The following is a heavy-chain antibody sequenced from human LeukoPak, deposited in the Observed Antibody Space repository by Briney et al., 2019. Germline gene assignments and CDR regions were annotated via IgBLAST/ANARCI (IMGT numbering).Heavy chain of an antibody. J-gene: IGHJ6*02. D-gene: IGHD6-13*01. CDR3: ARVAKGSSSWASNNYYYYGMDV. CDR1: GGSISSGGYY. Sequence: PSETLPLTCTVSGGSISSGGYYWSWIRQHPGKGLEWIGYIYYSGSTYYNPSLKSRVTISVDTSKNQFSLKLSSVTAADTAVYYCARVAKGSSSWASNNYYYYGMDVWGQGTTVTVSS. CDR2: IYYSGST. V-gene: IGHV4-31*03.